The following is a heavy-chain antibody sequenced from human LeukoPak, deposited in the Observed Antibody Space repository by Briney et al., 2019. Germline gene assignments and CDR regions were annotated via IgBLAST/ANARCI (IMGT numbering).Heavy chain of an antibody. J-gene: IGHJ4*02. CDR2: ISYDGSNK. D-gene: IGHD3-9*01. V-gene: IGHV3-30-3*01. Sequence: GRSLRLSCAASGFTFSSYAMHWVRQAPGKGLEWVAVISYDGSNKYYADSVKGRFTISRDNSKNTLYLQMNSLRAEDTAVYYCARVHLTGYRQYYFDYWGQGTLVTVSS. CDR3: ARVHLTGYRQYYFDY. CDR1: GFTFSSYA.